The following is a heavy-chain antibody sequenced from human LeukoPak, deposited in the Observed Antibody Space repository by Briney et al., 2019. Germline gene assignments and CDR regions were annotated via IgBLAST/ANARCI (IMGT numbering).Heavy chain of an antibody. D-gene: IGHD3-22*01. CDR3: ARNYDSSGYTTFAY. CDR2: IYYSGST. V-gene: IGHV4-59*12. CDR1: GGSISSYY. J-gene: IGHJ4*02. Sequence: PSETLSLTCSVSGGSISSYYWSWIRQPPGKGLEWLGNIYYSGSTNYNPSLKSRVTISVDTSKNQFSLKLSSVTAADTAVYYCARNYDSSGYTTFAYWGQGTLVTVSP.